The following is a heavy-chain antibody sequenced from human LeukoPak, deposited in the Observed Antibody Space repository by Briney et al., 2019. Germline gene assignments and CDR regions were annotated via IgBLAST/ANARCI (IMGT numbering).Heavy chain of an antibody. V-gene: IGHV3-23*01. CDR2: ITGYGDRT. D-gene: IGHD1-1*01. Sequence: PGGSLRLSCAPSGFTFSAYAMSWVRQAPGKGLEWVTSITGYGDRTYYADSVKGRFTISRDNSKNTLYLQMNSLGAEDTAVYYCAKDRSWIIDAWFDYWGQGTRVTVSS. CDR3: AKDRSWIIDAWFDY. J-gene: IGHJ4*02. CDR1: GFTFSAYA.